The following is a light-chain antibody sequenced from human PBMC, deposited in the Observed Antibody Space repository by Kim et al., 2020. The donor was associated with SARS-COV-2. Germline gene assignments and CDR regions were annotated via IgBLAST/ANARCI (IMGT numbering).Light chain of an antibody. CDR2: DVN. J-gene: IGLJ1*01. V-gene: IGLV2-14*01. Sequence: QSALTQPASVSGSLGQSITISCTGTTSDVGGYNSVSWYQQRPGTTPKLIIYDVNQRPPGISNRLSGSKSGNTASLTISGLQSEDEADYYCCSYTGSDIYVIGTGTKVNVL. CDR3: CSYTGSDIYV. CDR1: TSDVGGYNS.